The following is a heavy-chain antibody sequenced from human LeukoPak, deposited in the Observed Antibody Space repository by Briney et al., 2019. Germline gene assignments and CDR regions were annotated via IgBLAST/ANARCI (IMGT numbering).Heavy chain of an antibody. J-gene: IGHJ4*02. CDR1: GGSISSYY. D-gene: IGHD2-15*01. CDR3: ARDNCSGGSCLVDY. CDR2: IYYSGST. Sequence: SETLSLTCTVSGGSISSYYWSWLRQPPGKGLEWIGYIYYSGSTNYNPSLKSRVTISVDTSKNQFSLKLSSVTAADTAVYYCARDNCSGGSCLVDYWGQGTLVTVSS. V-gene: IGHV4-59*01.